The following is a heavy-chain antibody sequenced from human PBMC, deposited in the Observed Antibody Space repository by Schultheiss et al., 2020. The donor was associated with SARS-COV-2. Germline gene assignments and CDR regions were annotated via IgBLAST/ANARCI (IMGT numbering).Heavy chain of an antibody. CDR1: GFTFSSYA. CDR2: IRSKANSYAT. Sequence: GGSLRLSCAASGFTFSSYAMHWVRQASGKGLEWVGRIRSKANSYATAYAASVKGRFTISRDDSKNTAYLQMNSLKTEDTAVYYCTILTIVGATTEDFDYWGQGTLVTVSS. J-gene: IGHJ4*02. CDR3: TILTIVGATTEDFDY. V-gene: IGHV3-73*01. D-gene: IGHD1-26*01.